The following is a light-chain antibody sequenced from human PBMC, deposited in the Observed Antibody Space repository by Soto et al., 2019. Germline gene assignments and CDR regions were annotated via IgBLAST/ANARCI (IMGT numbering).Light chain of an antibody. V-gene: IGLV2-14*01. CDR2: DIS. CDR3: SSYTSSNSVV. CDR1: SSDVGGYDY. J-gene: IGLJ2*01. Sequence: QSVLTQPASVSGSPGQSITISCTGTSSDVGGYDYVSWYQQHPGKVPKLMIYDISNRPSGVSNRFSGSKSGNTASLTISGLPADDEADYYSSSYTSSNSVVFGGGTKLTVL.